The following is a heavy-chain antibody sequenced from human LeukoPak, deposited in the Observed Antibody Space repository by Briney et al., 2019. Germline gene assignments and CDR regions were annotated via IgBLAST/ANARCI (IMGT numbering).Heavy chain of an antibody. J-gene: IGHJ4*02. CDR3: ARDQSRGQWLLIC. D-gene: IGHD3-22*01. V-gene: IGHV3-30-3*01. CDR1: GFTFSSYA. Sequence: PGRSLRLSCAASGFTFSSYAMHWVRQAPGKGLEWVAVISYDGSNKYYADSVKGRFTISRNNSKNTLYLQMNSLRAEDTAVYYCARDQSRGQWLLICWGQGTLVTVSS. CDR2: ISYDGSNK.